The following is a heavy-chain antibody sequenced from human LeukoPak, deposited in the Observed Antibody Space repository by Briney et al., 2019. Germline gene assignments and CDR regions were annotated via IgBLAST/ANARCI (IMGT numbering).Heavy chain of an antibody. CDR2: ISYDGSNK. Sequence: GGSLRLSCAASGFTFSSYAMHWVQAPGKGLEWVAVISYDGSNKYYADSVKGRFTISRDNSKNTLYLQMNSLRAEDTAVYYCAIGDSLGELSSSFEYWGQGTLVTVSS. J-gene: IGHJ4*02. CDR3: AIGDSLGELSSSFEY. D-gene: IGHD3-16*02. CDR1: GFTFSSYA. V-gene: IGHV3-30-3*01.